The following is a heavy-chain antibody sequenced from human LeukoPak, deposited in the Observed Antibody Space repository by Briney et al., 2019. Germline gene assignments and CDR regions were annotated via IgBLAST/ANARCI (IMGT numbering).Heavy chain of an antibody. J-gene: IGHJ3*02. D-gene: IGHD6-19*01. Sequence: ESGPTLVKPTQTLTLTCTFPGFSLRTSGVGVGWIRQPPRKSLEWLAVIEWDDDRRYGPSLKSRLTITKDTSKNQVVLTMTNMDPVDTATYYCATGSGWFHDAFDIWGQGTMVTVSS. CDR1: GFSLRTSGVG. CDR3: ATGSGWFHDAFDI. CDR2: IEWDDDR. V-gene: IGHV2-5*05.